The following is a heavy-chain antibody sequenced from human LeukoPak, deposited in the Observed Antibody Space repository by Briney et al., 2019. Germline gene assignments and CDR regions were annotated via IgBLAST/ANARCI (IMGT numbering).Heavy chain of an antibody. V-gene: IGHV1-69*05. D-gene: IGHD4-17*01. J-gene: IGHJ6*03. CDR3: ARVTTVHYYYYYMDV. CDR1: GGTFSSYA. CDR2: IIPIFGTA. Sequence: SVKVSCKASGGTFSSYAISWVRQAPGQGLEWMGGIIPIFGTANYAQKFQGRVTITTDESTSTAYMELSSLRSEDTAVYYCARVTTVHYYYYYMDVWGKGPRSPSP.